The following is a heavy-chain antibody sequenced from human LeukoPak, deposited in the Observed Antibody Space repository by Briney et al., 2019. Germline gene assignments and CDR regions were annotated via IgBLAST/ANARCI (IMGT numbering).Heavy chain of an antibody. CDR2: SNSDGSVR. V-gene: IGHV3-74*01. J-gene: IGHJ5*02. D-gene: IGHD2/OR15-2a*01. CDR3: ARDPSVNNAIGYNWFDH. CDR1: GFGFSSHW. Sequence: GESLRLSCAASGFGFSSHWMHWVRQAPGKGLVWVSRSNSDGSVRNYADSVEGRFIISRDNAKNTLYLQMNNLGVEDTAVYFCARDPSVNNAIGYNWFDHWGQGALVKVSS.